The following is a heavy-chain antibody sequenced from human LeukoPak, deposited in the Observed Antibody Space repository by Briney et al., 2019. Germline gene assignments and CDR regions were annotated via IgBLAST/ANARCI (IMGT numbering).Heavy chain of an antibody. CDR3: ARVQWELRGVGSYFEY. J-gene: IGHJ4*02. V-gene: IGHV3-7*01. CDR1: GFTFSSYW. Sequence: TGGPLRLSCVVSGFTFSSYWMSWVRQAPGKGLEWVANIKQDGSEKYYVDSVKGRFTMSRDNAKNSLYLQMNSLRAEDTAVYYCARVQWELRGVGSYFEYWGQGALVTVSS. D-gene: IGHD1-26*01. CDR2: IKQDGSEK.